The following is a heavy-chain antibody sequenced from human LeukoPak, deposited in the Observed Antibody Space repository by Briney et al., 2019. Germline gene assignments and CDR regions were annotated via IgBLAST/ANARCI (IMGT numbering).Heavy chain of an antibody. J-gene: IGHJ4*02. D-gene: IGHD4-17*01. CDR3: ASGDLYDY. CDR2: ISAYNGNT. V-gene: IGHV1-18*01. CDR1: GGTFSSHA. Sequence: ASVKVSCKASGGTFSSHAISWVRQAPGQGLEWMGWISAYNGNTNYAQKLQGRVTMTTDTSTSTAYMELRSLRSDDTAVYYCASGDLYDYWGQGTLVTVSS.